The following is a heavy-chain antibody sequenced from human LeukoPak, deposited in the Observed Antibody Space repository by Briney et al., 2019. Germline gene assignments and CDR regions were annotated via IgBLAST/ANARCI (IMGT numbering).Heavy chain of an antibody. D-gene: IGHD3-3*01. Sequence: PGGSLRLSCAASGFTFSSSAMSWVRQVPGKGLEWVSGISASGGSTYYADSVKGRFTISRDNSKNTLYLQMNSLRAEDTAVYYCAPHFGIFQIRFDYWGQGTLVTVSS. J-gene: IGHJ4*02. V-gene: IGHV3-23*01. CDR2: ISASGGST. CDR3: APHFGIFQIRFDY. CDR1: GFTFSSSA.